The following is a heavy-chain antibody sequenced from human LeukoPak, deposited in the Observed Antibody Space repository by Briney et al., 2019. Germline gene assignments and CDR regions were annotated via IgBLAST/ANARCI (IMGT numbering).Heavy chain of an antibody. V-gene: IGHV3-23*01. CDR1: GFTFSSYA. CDR2: ISGSGGST. CDR3: ASSGGSGWYVQDY. D-gene: IGHD6-13*01. J-gene: IGHJ4*02. Sequence: GGSLRLSCAASGFTFSSYAMSWVRQAPGKGLEWVSAISGSGGSTYYADSVKGRFTISRDNSKNTLYLQMNSLRAEDTAVYYCASSGGSGWYVQDYWGQEPLVTVSS.